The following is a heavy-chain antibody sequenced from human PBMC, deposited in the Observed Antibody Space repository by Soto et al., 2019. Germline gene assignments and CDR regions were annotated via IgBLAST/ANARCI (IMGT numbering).Heavy chain of an antibody. CDR3: ARGGGVGVAGSAAFDM. D-gene: IGHD3-3*01. J-gene: IGHJ3*02. Sequence: QLHLVQSGAVVKKPGASVTVSCSASGYPVTAYYMHWVRQAPGRGLEWMGGINPATGAAKYTQTFQGRVTMTRDTSTSTVFMELGGLTSEDTAVFYRARGGGVGVAGSAAFDMWDQGTLVTVSS. V-gene: IGHV1-2*02. CDR2: INPATGAA. CDR1: GYPVTAYY.